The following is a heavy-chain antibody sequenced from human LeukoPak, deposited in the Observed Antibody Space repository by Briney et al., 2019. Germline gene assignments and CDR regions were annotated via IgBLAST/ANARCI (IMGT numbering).Heavy chain of an antibody. Sequence: GESLRLSCAASGFTFSSYAMNWVRQAPGKGLEWVSGISGSGGSIYYADSVKGRFTISRDNSKNTLYLQMNSLIAEDTTVYYCAKERRGATVAHAFDIWGQGTMVTVSS. J-gene: IGHJ3*02. CDR2: ISGSGGSI. CDR1: GFTFSSYA. D-gene: IGHD1-26*01. V-gene: IGHV3-23*01. CDR3: AKERRGATVAHAFDI.